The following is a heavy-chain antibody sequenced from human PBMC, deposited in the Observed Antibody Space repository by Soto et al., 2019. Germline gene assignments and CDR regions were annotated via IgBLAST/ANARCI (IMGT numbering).Heavy chain of an antibody. CDR2: IDPDSGGT. J-gene: IGHJ3*01. V-gene: IGHV1-2*02. CDR3: AIVAVPVRAFDV. D-gene: IGHD6-19*01. Sequence: ASVKVSCKASGYSFTGHYMHWVRQAPGQGLEWLGWIDPDSGGTNYEQKFQGRVTMTRDTSISTAYMELSRLKSDDTAVYYCAIVAVPVRAFDVCGQGTMVTVSS. CDR1: GYSFTGHY.